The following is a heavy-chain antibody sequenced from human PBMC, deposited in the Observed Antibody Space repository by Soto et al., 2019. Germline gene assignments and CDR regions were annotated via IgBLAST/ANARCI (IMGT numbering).Heavy chain of an antibody. CDR3: ARDTERQMVTLSDY. CDR1: GFTFSSYG. V-gene: IGHV3-33*01. J-gene: IGHJ4*02. CDR2: IWYDGSNK. D-gene: IGHD2-21*02. Sequence: QVQLVESGGGVVQPGRSLRLSCAASGFTFSSYGMHWVRHAPGKGLEWVAVIWYDGSNKYYADSVKGRFTISRDNSKNTLYLPMNSLRAEDTAVYYCARDTERQMVTLSDYWGQGTLVTVSS.